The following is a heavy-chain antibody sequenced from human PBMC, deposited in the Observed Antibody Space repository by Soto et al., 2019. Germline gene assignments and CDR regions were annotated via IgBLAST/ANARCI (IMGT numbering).Heavy chain of an antibody. CDR1: GDSMSPFY. D-gene: IGHD3-3*01. CDR2: IYYSGNT. Sequence: QVPLQESGPGLVKPSETLSLTCTVSGDSMSPFYWNWIRQSPGKGLEWIGYIYYSGNTNYNPSLKSRFAISVDTSKNQFYLKLRSVTAADTAVYYCARGVYDYWSGYYAGSGLDVWGQGTTVTVSS. J-gene: IGHJ6*02. CDR3: ARGVYDYWSGYYAGSGLDV. V-gene: IGHV4-59*13.